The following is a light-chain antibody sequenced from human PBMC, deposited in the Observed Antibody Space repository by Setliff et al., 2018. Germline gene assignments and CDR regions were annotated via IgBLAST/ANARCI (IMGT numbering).Light chain of an antibody. CDR1: QSVSSS. Sequence: EIVITQSPATLSVSPGERATLSCRAGQSVSSSLAWYQQKPGQAPRLLIYGVSTRATGIPARFSGSGSGTEFTLTISSLQSEDFAVYYCQQYNNWITFGQGTRLEIK. CDR2: GVS. V-gene: IGKV3-15*01. CDR3: QQYNNWIT. J-gene: IGKJ5*01.